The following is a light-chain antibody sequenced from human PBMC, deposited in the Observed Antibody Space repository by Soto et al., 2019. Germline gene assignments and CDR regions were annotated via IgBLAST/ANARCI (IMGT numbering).Light chain of an antibody. V-gene: IGKV4-1*01. CDR2: WAS. CDR1: QSVLYSSNNKNY. J-gene: IGKJ2*01. CDR3: QQYYSTPYT. Sequence: DIVMTQSPDSLAVSLGERATINCKSSQSVLYSSNNKNYLAWYQQKPRQPPKLLIYWASTRESGVPDRFSGSGSGTDFTLTISSLQAEDGAVYYCQQYYSTPYTFGQGTKLEIK.